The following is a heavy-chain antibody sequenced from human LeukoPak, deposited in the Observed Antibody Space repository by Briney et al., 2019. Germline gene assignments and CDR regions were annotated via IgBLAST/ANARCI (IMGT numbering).Heavy chain of an antibody. V-gene: IGHV4-39*01. Sequence: SGTLSLTCTVSGGSISSSAYHWGWIRQPPGKGLEWIGSIHIGGSTYHNPSLKSRVTISVDTSKNQFSLKLRSVTAADTAVYYCARLWSTDCSGGSCPHQPNSWGQGTLVTVSS. CDR2: IHIGGST. D-gene: IGHD2-15*01. CDR1: GGSISSSAYH. CDR3: ARLWSTDCSGGSCPHQPNS. J-gene: IGHJ4*02.